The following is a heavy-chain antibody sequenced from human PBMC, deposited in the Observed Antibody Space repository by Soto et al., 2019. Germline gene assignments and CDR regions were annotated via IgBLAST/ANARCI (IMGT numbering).Heavy chain of an antibody. Sequence: GGSLKLSCTGSGYSFTSYSIGWVRQMPGKGLEWVGIIYAGGSDTCYSASFQGQVTISADKSISTAYLQLSSLKASDTAMYYCAREKDYYLVGMYVWGQGTTVTVSS. CDR1: GYSFTSYS. J-gene: IGHJ6*02. CDR3: AREKDYYLVGMYV. CDR2: IYAGGSDT. V-gene: IGHV5-51*01.